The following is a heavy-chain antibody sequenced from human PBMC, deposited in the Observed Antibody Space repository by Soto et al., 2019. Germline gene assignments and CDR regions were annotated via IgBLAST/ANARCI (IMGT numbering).Heavy chain of an antibody. V-gene: IGHV5-10-1*01. J-gene: IGHJ6*02. CDR3: ASDVDTAMVESYYGMDV. CDR1: GYSFTSYW. Sequence: GESLKISCKGSGYSFTSYWISWVRQMPGKGLEWMGRIDPSDSYTNYSPSFQGHVPISADKSISTAYLQWSSLKASDTAMYYCASDVDTAMVESYYGMDVWGQGTTVTVSS. D-gene: IGHD5-18*01. CDR2: IDPSDSYT.